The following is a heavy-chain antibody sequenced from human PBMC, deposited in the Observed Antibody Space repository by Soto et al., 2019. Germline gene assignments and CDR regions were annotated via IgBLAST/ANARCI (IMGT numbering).Heavy chain of an antibody. CDR2: MXXXXXX. CDR3: ARDMHAGFTHYFDP. Sequence: PSGTLSLTCVASGCSITAYHLSWIRQFPGKGLEWMAXMXXXXXXXXXXXLKSRFTISMDTSKNQLYLKLTSMTAADTAVYYCARDMHAGFTHYFDPWGQGTLVTVSS. V-gene: IGHV4-59*01. CDR1: GCSITAYH. J-gene: IGHJ5*02. D-gene: IGHD1-26*01.